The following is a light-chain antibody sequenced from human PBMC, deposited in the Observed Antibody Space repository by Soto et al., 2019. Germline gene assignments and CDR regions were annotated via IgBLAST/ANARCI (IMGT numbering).Light chain of an antibody. V-gene: IGKV4-1*01. CDR1: RSDLHSSDNKNY. J-gene: IGKJ5*01. CDR2: WAS. CDR3: QQFYFFPIT. Sequence: DIVMTQSPESLAVSLGERATSNCKSSRSDLHSSDNKNYLAWYQQKPGQPPNLLISWASTRESGVPDRFSGSGSGTDFNITINSLQAEDVAVYYCQQFYFFPITFGQGTRLEIK.